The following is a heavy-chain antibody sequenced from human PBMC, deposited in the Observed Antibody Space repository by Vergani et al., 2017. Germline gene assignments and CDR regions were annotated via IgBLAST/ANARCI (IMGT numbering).Heavy chain of an antibody. CDR3: AKDGRRTDFDI. Sequence: EVQLLESGGGLVQPGGSLRLACAASGFTFSSYDLSWVRQAPGKGLEGVAGISGSGGSTYYAAYVKGRFNISRDNSKNPLYLQVNSLRAEDTSVYYCAKDGRRTDFDIGGQGTMVTVSS. V-gene: IGHV3-23*01. CDR2: ISGSGGST. D-gene: IGHD3/OR15-3a*01. J-gene: IGHJ3*02. CDR1: GFTFSSYD.